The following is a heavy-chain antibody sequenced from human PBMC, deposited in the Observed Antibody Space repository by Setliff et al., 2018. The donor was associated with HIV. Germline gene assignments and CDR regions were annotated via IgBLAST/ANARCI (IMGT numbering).Heavy chain of an antibody. Sequence: PGGSLRLSCAASGFTFSSYMMNWVRQAPGKGLEWVSGISDSGGSTYYADSVKGRFTISRDNAKNSLYLQMNSLRAEDTAMYYCARSRPTNYFDYWGQGTLVTVSS. J-gene: IGHJ4*02. D-gene: IGHD2-2*01. CDR3: ARSRPTNYFDY. CDR2: ISDSGGST. V-gene: IGHV3-23*01. CDR1: GFTFSSYM.